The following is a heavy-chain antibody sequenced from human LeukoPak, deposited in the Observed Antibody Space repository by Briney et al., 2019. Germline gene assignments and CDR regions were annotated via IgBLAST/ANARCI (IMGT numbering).Heavy chain of an antibody. J-gene: IGHJ6*03. D-gene: IGHD2-2*01. Sequence: ASVKVSCKASGYTFTSYDINWVRQATGQGLEWMGWMNPNSGNTGYAQKFQGRVTMTRNTSISTAYMELSSLRCEDTAVYYCARGHQLLLVYYYYYMDVWGKGTTVTVSS. CDR3: ARGHQLLLVYYYYYMDV. CDR1: GYTFTSYD. CDR2: MNPNSGNT. V-gene: IGHV1-8*01.